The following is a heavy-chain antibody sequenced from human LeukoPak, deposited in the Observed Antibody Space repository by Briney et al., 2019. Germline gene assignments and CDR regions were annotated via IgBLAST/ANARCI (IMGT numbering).Heavy chain of an antibody. V-gene: IGHV3-64D*09. Sequence: GGPLRLSCSASGFTFSAYAMYWVRQAPGEGLEYVSGISSNGGSSFYADSVKGRFTISRDNSKNTLYLQMSSLRAEDTAVYYCVKITSVTGGDCWGQGTRLTVSS. D-gene: IGHD1-1*01. CDR1: GFTFSAYA. CDR2: ISSNGGSS. CDR3: VKITSVTGGDC. J-gene: IGHJ4*02.